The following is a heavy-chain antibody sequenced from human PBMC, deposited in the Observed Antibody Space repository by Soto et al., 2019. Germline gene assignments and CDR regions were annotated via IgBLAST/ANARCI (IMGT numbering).Heavy chain of an antibody. CDR2: IIPIFGTA. J-gene: IGHJ6*02. V-gene: IGHV1-69*13. CDR3: ARDRSAPGYYYGMDV. CDR1: GGTFSSYA. Sequence: SVKVSCKASGGTFSSYAISWVRQAPGQGLEWMGGIIPIFGTANYAQKFQGRVTITADESTSTAYMELSSLRSEDTAVYYCARDRSAPGYYYGMDVWGQGTTVTVSS.